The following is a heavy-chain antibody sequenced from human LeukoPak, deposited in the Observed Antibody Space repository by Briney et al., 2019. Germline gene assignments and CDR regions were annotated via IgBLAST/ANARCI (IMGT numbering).Heavy chain of an antibody. CDR1: GGSFSGYY. CDR3: ARAHHLRAFDI. V-gene: IGHV4-34*01. J-gene: IGHJ3*02. Sequence: SETLSLTCAVYGGSFSGYYWSWIRQPPGKGLEWIGEINHSGSTNYNPSLKSRVTMSVDTSKNQFSLKLSSVTAADTAVYYCARAHHLRAFDIWGQGTMVTVSS. CDR2: INHSGST.